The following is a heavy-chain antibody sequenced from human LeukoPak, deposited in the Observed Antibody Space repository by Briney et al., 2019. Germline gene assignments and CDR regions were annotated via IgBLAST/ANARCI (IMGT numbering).Heavy chain of an antibody. CDR3: AGWIAVAGNPLV. V-gene: IGHV1-3*01. CDR1: GYTFTSYA. J-gene: IGHJ4*02. Sequence: GASVKVSCKASGYTFTSYAMHWVRQAPGQRLEWMGWINAGNGNTKYSQKFQGRVTITRDTSASTAYMELSSLRSEDTAVYYCAGWIAVAGNPLVWGQGTLVTVSS. D-gene: IGHD6-19*01. CDR2: INAGNGNT.